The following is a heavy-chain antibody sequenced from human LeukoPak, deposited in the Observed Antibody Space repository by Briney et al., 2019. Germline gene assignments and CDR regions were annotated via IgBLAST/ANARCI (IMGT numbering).Heavy chain of an antibody. CDR2: IYPYSGDT. D-gene: IGHD6-6*01. Sequence: ASVKVSCKASGYTFTGYYIHWVRQAPGQGLEWMGWIYPYSGDTNYAQNFQGRVTMTRDTSISTAYMELSSLKSDDTAVYYCARDRDSGSSLDIWGQGTMLTVSS. CDR3: ARDRDSGSSLDI. J-gene: IGHJ3*02. V-gene: IGHV1-2*02. CDR1: GYTFTGYY.